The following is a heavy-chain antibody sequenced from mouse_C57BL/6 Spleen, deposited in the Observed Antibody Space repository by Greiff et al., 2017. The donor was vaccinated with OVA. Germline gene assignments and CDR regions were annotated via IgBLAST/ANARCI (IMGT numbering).Heavy chain of an antibody. CDR1: GYTFTSYW. CDR3: ARNYYGSSYSAMDY. Sequence: VQLQQSGAELVKPGASVKMSCKASGYTFTSYWITWVKQRPGQGLEWIGDIYPGSGSTNYNEKFKSKATLTVDTSSSTAYMQLSSLTSEDSAVYYCARNYYGSSYSAMDYWGQGTSVTVSS. J-gene: IGHJ4*01. V-gene: IGHV1-55*01. D-gene: IGHD1-1*01. CDR2: IYPGSGST.